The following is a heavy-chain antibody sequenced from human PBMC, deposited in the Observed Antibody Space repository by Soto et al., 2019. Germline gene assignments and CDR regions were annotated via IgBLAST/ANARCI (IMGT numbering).Heavy chain of an antibody. CDR2: IYYSGTT. CDR1: GGSISSYY. V-gene: IGHV4-59*08. CDR3: ARFNWYFDL. J-gene: IGHJ2*01. Sequence: QVQLQESGPGLVKPSETLSLTCTVSGGSISSYYWSWIRQPPGKGLEWIGYIYYSGTTNYNPSLKRRVTMSVDTSKNQLSLKLSSVTAADTAVYYCARFNWYFDLWGRGTLVTVSS.